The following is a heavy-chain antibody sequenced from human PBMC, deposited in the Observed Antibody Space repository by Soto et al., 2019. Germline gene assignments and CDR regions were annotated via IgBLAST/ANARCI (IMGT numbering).Heavy chain of an antibody. D-gene: IGHD6-25*01. CDR3: ARNGPIAAVPRHRPQHAPLDY. V-gene: IGHV1-18*01. Sequence: GASVKVSCKASGYTFTSYGISWVRQAPGQGLEWMGWISAYNGNTNYAQKLQGRVTMTTDTSTSTAYMELRSLRSDDTAVYYCARNGPIAAVPRHRPQHAPLDYWGQGTLVTVSS. CDR2: ISAYNGNT. CDR1: GYTFTSYG. J-gene: IGHJ4*02.